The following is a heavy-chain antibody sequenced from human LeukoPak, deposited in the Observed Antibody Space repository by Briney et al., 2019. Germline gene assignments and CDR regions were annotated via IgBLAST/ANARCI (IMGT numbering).Heavy chain of an antibody. V-gene: IGHV3-30*18. J-gene: IGHJ3*02. CDR2: ISYDGSNK. CDR1: GFTFSSYG. CDR3: AKDQEGVAVVLLHDAFDI. D-gene: IGHD2-2*01. Sequence: PGRSLRLSCAASGFTFSSYGMHWVRQAPGKGLEWVAVISYDGSNKYYADSVKGRFTISRDNSKNTLYLQMNNLRAEDTAVYYCAKDQEGVAVVLLHDAFDIWGQGTMVTVSS.